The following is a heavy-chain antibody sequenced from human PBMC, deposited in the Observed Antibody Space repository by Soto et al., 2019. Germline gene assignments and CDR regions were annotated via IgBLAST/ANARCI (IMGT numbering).Heavy chain of an antibody. V-gene: IGHV2-5*02. CDR3: SYRRGYCSGGSCYSGWFDP. Sequence: QITLKESGPTLVKPTQTLTLTCTFSGFSLSTSGVGVGWIRQPPGKALEWLALIYWDDDKRYSPSLKSKLTIPHDPSKNQLVLNKPHVDPVDTATYYCSYRRGYCSGGSCYSGWFDPWGQGTLVTVSS. J-gene: IGHJ5*02. CDR2: IYWDDDK. D-gene: IGHD2-15*01. CDR1: GFSLSTSGVG.